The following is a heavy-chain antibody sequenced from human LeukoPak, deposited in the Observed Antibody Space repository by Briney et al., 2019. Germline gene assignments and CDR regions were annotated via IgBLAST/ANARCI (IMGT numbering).Heavy chain of an antibody. J-gene: IGHJ4*02. CDR2: INTVSSYM. CDR3: AGTASGTDY. CDR1: GGSISSSS. D-gene: IGHD6-13*01. Sequence: ETLSLTCTVSGGSISSSSYYWGWIRQPPGKGLEWVSSINTVSSYMYYADSVKGRFTISRDNSNNSLYVQMNNLRVEDTAVYYCAGTASGTDYWGQGNLVNGSS. V-gene: IGHV3-21*01.